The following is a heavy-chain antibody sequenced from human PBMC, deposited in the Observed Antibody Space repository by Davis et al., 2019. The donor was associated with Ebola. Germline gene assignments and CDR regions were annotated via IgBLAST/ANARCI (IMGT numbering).Heavy chain of an antibody. D-gene: IGHD2-21*01. J-gene: IGHJ5*02. CDR2: IFYSGTP. V-gene: IGHV4-59*05. CDR1: GGSISGYY. Sequence: SETLSLTCTLSGGSISGYYLTWIRQPPGKGLEWIGSIFYSGTPYYNPFLKSRVTMSVDTSKNQFSVRLSSLTAADTALYFCAREETRGSIAGWFDPWGQGTLVSVSS. CDR3: AREETRGSIAGWFDP.